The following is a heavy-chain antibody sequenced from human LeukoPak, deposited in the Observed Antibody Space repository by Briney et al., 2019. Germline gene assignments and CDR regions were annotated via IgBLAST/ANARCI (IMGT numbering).Heavy chain of an antibody. D-gene: IGHD3-10*02. CDR3: ASFSVFGELWENFDY. J-gene: IGHJ4*02. CDR2: ISSSGSTI. CDR1: GFTFSSYE. V-gene: IGHV3-48*03. Sequence: PGGSLRLSCAASGFTFSSYEMNWVRQAPGKGLEWVSYISSSGSTIYYADSVKGRFTISRDNAKNSLYLQMNSLRAEDTDVYYCASFSVFGELWENFDYWGQGTLVTVSS.